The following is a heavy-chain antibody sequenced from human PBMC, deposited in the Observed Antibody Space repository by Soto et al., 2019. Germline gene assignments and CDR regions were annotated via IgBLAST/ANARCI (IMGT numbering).Heavy chain of an antibody. D-gene: IGHD2-15*01. CDR2: ISGSGGST. J-gene: IGHJ4*02. CDR3: AKDIVVVVAAHSAGSDY. CDR1: GFTFSSYA. V-gene: IGHV3-23*01. Sequence: EVQLLESGGGLVQPGGSLRLSCAASGFTFSSYAMSWVRQAPGKGLEWVSAISGSGGSTYYADSVKGRFTISRDNSKNTLYLQMNSLRDEDTAVYYCAKDIVVVVAAHSAGSDYWGQGTLVTVSS.